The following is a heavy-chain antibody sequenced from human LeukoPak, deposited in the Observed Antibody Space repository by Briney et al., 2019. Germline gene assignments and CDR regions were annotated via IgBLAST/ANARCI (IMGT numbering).Heavy chain of an antibody. CDR2: ISAYNGNT. CDR1: GYTFTSYG. D-gene: IGHD6-13*01. J-gene: IGHJ3*02. V-gene: IGHV1-18*01. CDR3: ARVAAGTLHDAFDI. Sequence: ASVKVSCKASGYTFTSYGISWVRQAPGQGLEWMGWISAYNGNTNYAQKLQGRVTMTTGTSTSTAYMELRSLRSDDTAVYYCARVAAGTLHDAFDIWGQGTMVTVSS.